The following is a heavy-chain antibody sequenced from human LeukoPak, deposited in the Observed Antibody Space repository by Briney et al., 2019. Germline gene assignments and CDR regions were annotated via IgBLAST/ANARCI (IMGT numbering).Heavy chain of an antibody. Sequence: GGSLRLSCAASGFTFSSYEINWVRQAPGKGLEWVSAISGSGGSTYYADSVKGRFTISRDNSKNTLYLQMNSLRAEDTAVYYCAKGDYYDSSGYLFDYWGQGTLVTVSS. CDR2: ISGSGGST. CDR1: GFTFSSYE. CDR3: AKGDYYDSSGYLFDY. D-gene: IGHD3-22*01. J-gene: IGHJ4*02. V-gene: IGHV3-23*01.